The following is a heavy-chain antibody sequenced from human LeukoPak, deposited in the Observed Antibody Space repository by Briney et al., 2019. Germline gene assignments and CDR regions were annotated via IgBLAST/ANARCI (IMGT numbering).Heavy chain of an antibody. CDR1: GFTFSSYP. CDR3: ARDGGIQWELDY. D-gene: IGHD1-26*01. Sequence: PGGSLRLSCAASGFTFSSYPMNWVRQAPGKVLEWVSYISSSAIYYAESVKGRFTISRDNARNSLSLQMNSLRADDTAVYYCARDGGIQWELDYWGQGILVTVSS. J-gene: IGHJ4*02. CDR2: ISSSAI. V-gene: IGHV3-48*01.